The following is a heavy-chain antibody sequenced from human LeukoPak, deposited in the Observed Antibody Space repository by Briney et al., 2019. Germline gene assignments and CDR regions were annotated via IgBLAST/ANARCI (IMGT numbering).Heavy chain of an antibody. CDR2: ISGSDTTT. D-gene: IGHD2-15*01. J-gene: IGHJ4*02. CDR3: AKDRAAKGTYYSDY. Sequence: PGGSLRLSCAASGFSFSTYAMTWVRQAPGKGLEWVSTISGSDTTTYYADSVKGRFTISRDNSKNTLYLHMNSLRPEGTAVYYCAKDRAAKGTYYSDYWGQGTLVTVSS. V-gene: IGHV3-23*01. CDR1: GFSFSTYA.